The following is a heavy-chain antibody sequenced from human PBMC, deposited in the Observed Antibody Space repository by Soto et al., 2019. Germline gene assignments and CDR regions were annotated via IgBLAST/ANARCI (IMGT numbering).Heavy chain of an antibody. CDR3: ATSRISIAVAGETEYYFDY. Sequence: QVQLLQYGAELKKPGASVKVSCKASGYIFTGYYMHWVRQAPGQGLEWMGWINPNSGDTNYTQKFQGWVTMTRDTSISTAYMELSRLRSDDTAVYYCATSRISIAVAGETEYYFDYWGQGTLVTVSS. CDR1: GYIFTGYY. V-gene: IGHV1-2*04. J-gene: IGHJ4*02. D-gene: IGHD6-19*01. CDR2: INPNSGDT.